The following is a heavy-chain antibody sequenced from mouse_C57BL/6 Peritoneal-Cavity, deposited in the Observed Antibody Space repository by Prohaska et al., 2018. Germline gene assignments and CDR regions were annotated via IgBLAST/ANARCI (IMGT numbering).Heavy chain of an antibody. CDR1: GFTFSNYW. CDR2: IRLKSDNDAT. CDR3: TGGGYDA. Sequence: EVKLEESGGGLVQPGGSMKLSCVASGFTFSNYWMHWVRQSPETGLEWVAQIRLKSDNDATHYAESVKGRFTISRDDYKSSVYLQMNNLRAEDTGIDYCTGGGYDAWGQGTTLTVSS. J-gene: IGHJ2*01. D-gene: IGHD2-2*01. V-gene: IGHV6-3*01.